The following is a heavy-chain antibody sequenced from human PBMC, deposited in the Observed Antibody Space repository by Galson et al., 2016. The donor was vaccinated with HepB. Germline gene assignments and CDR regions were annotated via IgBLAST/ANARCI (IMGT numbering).Heavy chain of an antibody. CDR2: IYHSGST. CDR3: ARSPPWSGYFDS. Sequence: ETLSLTCAVSDGPITSNKWWSWVRQTPRKGLEWIGEIYHSGSTNYNPSLKSRVTISVDKSKNQFSLRLTSVTAADTAVYYCARSPPWSGYFDSWGQGTLVTVSS. V-gene: IGHV4-4*02. D-gene: IGHD3-3*01. J-gene: IGHJ4*02. CDR1: DGPITSNKW.